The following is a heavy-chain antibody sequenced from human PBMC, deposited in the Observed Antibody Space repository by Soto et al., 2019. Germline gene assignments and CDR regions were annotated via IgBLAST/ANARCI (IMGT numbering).Heavy chain of an antibody. Sequence: PSQTLSLTCAISGDSVSSNSAAWNWIRQSPSRGLEWLGRTYYRSKWDNDYAVSVKSRITVNPDTSKNQFSLQLNSVTPEGTAVYYCASGEHGAGSYYDCDYWCQGTLVTVSS. CDR1: GDSVSSNSAA. J-gene: IGHJ4*02. V-gene: IGHV6-1*01. CDR2: TYYRSKWDN. D-gene: IGHD3-10*01. CDR3: ASGEHGAGSYYDCDY.